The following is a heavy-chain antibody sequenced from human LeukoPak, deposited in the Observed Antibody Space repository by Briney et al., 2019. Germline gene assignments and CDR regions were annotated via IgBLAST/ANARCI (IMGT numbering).Heavy chain of an antibody. D-gene: IGHD2-8*01. V-gene: IGHV3-48*03. CDR2: ISSADNVE. CDR1: GFSLRSSE. J-gene: IGHJ5*02. Sequence: GGSLRLSCAASGFSLRSSEMNWVRQAPGKGSEWVAHISSADNVEYYTDSVRGRFTMSRDNAKDLLYLQMNSLRDEDTAVYYCARDTVNGPFVISLDLWGQGVLVTVSS. CDR3: ARDTVNGPFVISLDL.